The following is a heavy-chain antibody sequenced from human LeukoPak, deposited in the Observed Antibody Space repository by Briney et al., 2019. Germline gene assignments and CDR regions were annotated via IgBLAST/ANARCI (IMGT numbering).Heavy chain of an antibody. CDR1: GFTFSNYA. CDR2: TGSSGGDT. CDR3: AKDGNNFEY. V-gene: IGHV3-23*01. J-gene: IGHJ4*02. Sequence: GGSLRLSCAASGFTFSNYAMSWVRQAPGKGLERVSSTGSSGGDTYYADSVKGRFTISRDNSKSTLFLQMNSLRAEDTAVYYCAKDGNNFEYWGQGTLVTVSS.